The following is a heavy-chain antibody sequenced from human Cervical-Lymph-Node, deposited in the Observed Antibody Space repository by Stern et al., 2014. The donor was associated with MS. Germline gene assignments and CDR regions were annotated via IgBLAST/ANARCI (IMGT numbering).Heavy chain of an antibody. CDR2: ISYDGSNK. J-gene: IGHJ4*02. Sequence: VQLVESGGGVVQPGRSLRLSCAASGFTFSSYGMHWVRQAPGKGLEWVAVISYDGSNKYYADSVKGRFTISRDNSKNTLYLQMNSLRAEDTAVYYCANAYGDYGFRVDYWGQGTLVTVSS. CDR1: GFTFSSYG. V-gene: IGHV3-30*18. D-gene: IGHD4-17*01. CDR3: ANAYGDYGFRVDY.